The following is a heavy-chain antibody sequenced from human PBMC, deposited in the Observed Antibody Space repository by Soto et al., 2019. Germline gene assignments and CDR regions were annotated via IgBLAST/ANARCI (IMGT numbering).Heavy chain of an antibody. CDR1: GGSISSYY. CDR3: AREFAAMATVAVLVDD. D-gene: IGHD5-18*01. Sequence: SETLSLTCTVSGGSISSYYWSWIRQPAGKGLEWIGRIYTSGSTNYNPSLKSRVTMSVDTSKNQFSLKLSSVTAADTAVYYCAREFAAMATVAVLVDDSGGGTRGTLSS. CDR2: IYTSGST. J-gene: IGHJ4*02. V-gene: IGHV4-4*07.